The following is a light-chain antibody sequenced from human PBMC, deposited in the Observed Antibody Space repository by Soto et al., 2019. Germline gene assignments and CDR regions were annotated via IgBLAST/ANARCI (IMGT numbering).Light chain of an antibody. CDR1: SSDVGSYNL. V-gene: IGLV2-23*02. CDR3: CSYAGSSTFVV. J-gene: IGLJ2*01. Sequence: QSALTQPASVSGSPGQSFTISCTGTSSDVGSYNLVSWYQQHPGKAPKLMIYEVSKRPSGVSNRFSGSKSGNTASLTISGLQAEDEADYYCCSYAGSSTFVVFGVGTKLTVL. CDR2: EVS.